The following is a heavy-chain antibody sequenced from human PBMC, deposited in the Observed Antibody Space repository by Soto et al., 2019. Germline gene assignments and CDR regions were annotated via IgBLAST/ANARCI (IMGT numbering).Heavy chain of an antibody. V-gene: IGHV3-23*01. J-gene: IGHJ6*02. CDR1: GFTLSSYA. CDR2: ITGYSETT. CDR3: AKYRQSSTWFSYDGMDV. D-gene: IGHD6-13*01. Sequence: WGSLRLSCAASGFTLSSYAMSWVRQAPGKGLEWVSSITGYSETTYYTDSVKGRFTISRDNSKNTLQLEMNSLRAEDTAVYYCAKYRQSSTWFSYDGMDVWGQGTTVTVSS.